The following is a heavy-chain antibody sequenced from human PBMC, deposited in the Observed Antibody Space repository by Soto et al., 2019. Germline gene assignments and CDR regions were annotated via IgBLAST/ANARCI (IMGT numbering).Heavy chain of an antibody. CDR2: IIPNLGIA. D-gene: IGHD6-13*01. J-gene: IGHJ4*02. V-gene: IGHV1-69*02. CDR1: GGTFSSY. CDR3: ANLATDDTLDD. Sequence: QVQLVQSGAEVKKPGSSVKVSCKASGGTFSSYISWVRQAPGQGLEWMGRIIPNLGIANYAQKFQGKVTITADKSTSTAYMELSSLRSEDTAVYYCANLATDDTLDDWGQGTLVTVSS.